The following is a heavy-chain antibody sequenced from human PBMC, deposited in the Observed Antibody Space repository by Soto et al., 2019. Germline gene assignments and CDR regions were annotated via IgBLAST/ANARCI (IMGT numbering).Heavy chain of an antibody. V-gene: IGHV4-61*01. J-gene: IGHJ4*02. CDR2: IYYSGRT. D-gene: IGHD2-15*01. CDR1: GGSVSSGSYY. CDR3: ARDRGRVANSDH. Sequence: QVQLQESGPGLVKPSETLSLTCTVSGGSVSSGSYYWSWNRQPPGKGLEWIGNIYYSGRTTYNPSFKNRVTISVDTSKNQFSLNMTSVTAADTAVYYCARDRGRVANSDHWGQGALVTVSS.